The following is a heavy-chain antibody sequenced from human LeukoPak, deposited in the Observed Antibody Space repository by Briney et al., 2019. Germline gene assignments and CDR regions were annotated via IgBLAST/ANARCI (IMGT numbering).Heavy chain of an antibody. D-gene: IGHD3-22*01. Sequence: SCKASGGTFSSYAMSWVRQAPGKGLEWVSAISGSGGSTYYADSVKGRFTISRDNSKNTLYLQMNSLRAEDTAVYYCAKDPAYYYDSSGLYGMDVWGQGTTVTVSS. V-gene: IGHV3-23*01. CDR3: AKDPAYYYDSSGLYGMDV. CDR1: GGTFSSYA. J-gene: IGHJ6*02. CDR2: ISGSGGST.